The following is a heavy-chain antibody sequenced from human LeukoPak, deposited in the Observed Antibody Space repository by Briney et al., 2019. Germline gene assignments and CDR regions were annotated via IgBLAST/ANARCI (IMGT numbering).Heavy chain of an antibody. V-gene: IGHV3-43*02. D-gene: IGHD3-10*01. CDR1: GFNVAAYA. CDR3: AIAYESGSFYRAFAY. CDR2: ISRYSDNK. Sequence: PGGSLRLSCSASGFNVAAYAMYWVRQPPPKSLDWVSLISRYSDNKYSSASVKGRFAISRDNSKNSLYLQMNSLTTEDTALYYCAIAYESGSFYRAFAYWGQGALVTVSS. J-gene: IGHJ4*02.